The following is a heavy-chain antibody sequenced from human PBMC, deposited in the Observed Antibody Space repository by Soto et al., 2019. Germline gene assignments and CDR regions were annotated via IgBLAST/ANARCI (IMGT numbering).Heavy chain of an antibody. CDR2: IIPILGIA. D-gene: IGHD3-16*02. Sequence: QVQLVQCGAEVKKPGSSVKVSCKASGGTFSSYTISWVRQAPGQGLEWMGRIIPILGIANYAQKFQGRVTITADKSTSTAYMELSSLRSEDTAVYYCATVNDYIWGSYRLYAFDIWGQGTMVTVSS. CDR1: GGTFSSYT. CDR3: ATVNDYIWGSYRLYAFDI. J-gene: IGHJ3*02. V-gene: IGHV1-69*02.